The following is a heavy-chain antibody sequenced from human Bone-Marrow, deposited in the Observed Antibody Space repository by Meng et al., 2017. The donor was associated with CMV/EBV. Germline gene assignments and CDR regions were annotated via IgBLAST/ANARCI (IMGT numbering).Heavy chain of an antibody. Sequence: GGSLRLSCAVSGGSISSSNWWSWVRQPPGKGLEWVAFIRYDGSNKYYADSVKGRFTISRDNSKNTLYLQMNSLRAEDTAVYYCAKEEGRWELLEYFDYWGQGTLVTVSS. D-gene: IGHD1-26*01. CDR2: IRYDGSNK. J-gene: IGHJ4*02. V-gene: IGHV3-30*02. CDR3: AKEEGRWELLEYFDY. CDR1: GGSISSSNW.